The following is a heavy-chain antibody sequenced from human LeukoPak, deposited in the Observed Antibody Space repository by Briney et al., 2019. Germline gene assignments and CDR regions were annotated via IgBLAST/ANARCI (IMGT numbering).Heavy chain of an antibody. V-gene: IGHV3-30*04. J-gene: IGHJ4*02. D-gene: IGHD2-15*01. CDR1: GFTFSSYA. CDR3: ARGRDYCSDY. Sequence: GGSLRLSCAASGFTFSSYAMHWVRQAPGKGLEGVAVTSYDGSHIYYPDSVKGRFTISRDNPKNTLYLQMNSQGPEDTALYYCARGRDYCSDYWGQGTLVTASS. CDR2: TSYDGSHI.